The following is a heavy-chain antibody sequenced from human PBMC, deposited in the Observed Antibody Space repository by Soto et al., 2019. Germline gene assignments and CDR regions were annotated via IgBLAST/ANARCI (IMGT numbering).Heavy chain of an antibody. CDR1: GFTFSASA. D-gene: IGHD3-22*01. Sequence: EEQLLESGGGLVQPGGSLRLSCTASGFTFSASAMSWVRQAPGKGLEWVSAISGSGGTTYYADSVKGRFTISRDNSKNTRFMQMNSLRVEDTAVYYCARGATMIMVAPLGYWGQGTLLTVSS. CDR3: ARGATMIMVAPLGY. J-gene: IGHJ4*02. V-gene: IGHV3-23*01. CDR2: ISGSGGTT.